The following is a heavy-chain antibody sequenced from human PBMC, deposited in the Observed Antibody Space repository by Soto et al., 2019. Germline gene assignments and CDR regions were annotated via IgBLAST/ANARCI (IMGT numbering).Heavy chain of an antibody. V-gene: IGHV3-11*01. CDR2: ISSSGSTI. D-gene: IGHD2-21*01. CDR1: GFTFSDYY. Sequence: GGSLRLSCAASGFTFSDYYMSWIRQAPGKGLEWVSYISSSGSTIYYADSVKGRFTISRDNAKNSLYLQMNGLRAEDTAVYYCVPYCGGECYSWYYYGMDVWGQGTTVTVSS. CDR3: VPYCGGECYSWYYYGMDV. J-gene: IGHJ6*02.